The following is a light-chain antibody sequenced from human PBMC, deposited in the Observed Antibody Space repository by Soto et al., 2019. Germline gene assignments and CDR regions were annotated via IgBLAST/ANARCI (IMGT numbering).Light chain of an antibody. J-gene: IGKJ1*01. Sequence: EIVLTQSPGTLSLSPGERATLSCRASQSVSSSYLAWYQQKPGQAPRLLFYGASRSATGIPDRLSGSGSGTDFTLTISRLEPEDFAVYYCQQHGSSPPTFGQGTKVEIK. CDR3: QQHGSSPPT. CDR2: GAS. CDR1: QSVSSSY. V-gene: IGKV3-20*01.